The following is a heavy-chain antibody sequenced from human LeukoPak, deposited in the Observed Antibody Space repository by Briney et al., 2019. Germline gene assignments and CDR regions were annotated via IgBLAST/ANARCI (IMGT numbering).Heavy chain of an antibody. CDR2: ISAYNGNT. D-gene: IGHD6-19*01. CDR1: GYTFTSYG. J-gene: IGHJ5*02. Sequence: GASVKVSCKASGYTFTSYGISWVRQAPGQGLEWMGWISAYNGNTNYAQKLRGRVTMTTDTSTSTAYMELRSLRSDDTAVYYCARAPARRRIAVADGPSWFYPWGQGTLVTVSS. V-gene: IGHV1-18*01. CDR3: ARAPARRRIAVADGPSWFYP.